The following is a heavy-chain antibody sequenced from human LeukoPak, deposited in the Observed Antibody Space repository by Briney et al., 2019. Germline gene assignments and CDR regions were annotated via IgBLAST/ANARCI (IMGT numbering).Heavy chain of an antibody. CDR2: IYHSGST. CDR1: GGSISSGGYS. D-gene: IGHD1-26*01. J-gene: IGHJ4*02. Sequence: PSQTLSLTCAVSGGSISSGGYSWSWIRQPPGKGLEWIGYIYHSGSTYYNPSLKSRVTISVDRSKNQFSLKLSSVTAADTAVYYCASSYSGSLSYWGQGTLVTVSS. V-gene: IGHV4-30-2*01. CDR3: ASSYSGSLSY.